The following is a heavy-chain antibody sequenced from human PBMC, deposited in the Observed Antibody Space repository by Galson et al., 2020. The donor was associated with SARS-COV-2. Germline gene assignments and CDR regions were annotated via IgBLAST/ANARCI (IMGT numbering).Heavy chain of an antibody. V-gene: IGHV3-21*01. CDR2: ISSSSSYI. J-gene: IGHJ5*02. D-gene: IGHD2-2*01. CDR3: ARWYLYCSSTSCYPQFDP. Sequence: GESLKISCAASGFTFSSYSMNWVRQAPGKGLEWVSSISSSSSYIYYADSVKGRFTISRDNAKNSLYLQMNSLRAEDTAVYYCARWYLYCSSTSCYPQFDPWGQGTLVTVSS. CDR1: GFTFSSYS.